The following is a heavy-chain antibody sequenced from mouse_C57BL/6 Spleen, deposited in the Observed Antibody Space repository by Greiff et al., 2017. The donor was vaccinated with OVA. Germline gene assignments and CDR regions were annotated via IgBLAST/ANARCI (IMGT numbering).Heavy chain of an antibody. V-gene: IGHV1-22*01. CDR3: ARRDWDDDYFDY. CDR1: GYTFTDYN. D-gene: IGHD4-1*01. Sequence: EVQLQQSGPELVKPGASVKMSCKASGYTFTDYNMHWVKQSHGKSLEWIGYINPNNGGTSYNQKFKGKATLTVNKSSSTAYMELRSLTSEASAVYYCARRDWDDDYFDYWGQGTTLTVSS. CDR2: INPNNGGT. J-gene: IGHJ2*01.